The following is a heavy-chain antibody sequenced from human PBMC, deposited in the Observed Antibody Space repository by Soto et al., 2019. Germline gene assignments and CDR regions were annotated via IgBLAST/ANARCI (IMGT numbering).Heavy chain of an antibody. Sequence: EVQLVETGGGLVQPGGSLRLSCAVSGFTVNNNYMSWVRQAPGKGLEWVSVIYGGGSTYYADSVRGRFTVSRDNSKNTVYLQMDSLRVEDTAVYYCAREPWYGAPRPVDYWGQGTLVTVSS. D-gene: IGHD6-6*01. CDR1: GFTVNNNY. CDR3: AREPWYGAPRPVDY. CDR2: IYGGGST. V-gene: IGHV3-53*02. J-gene: IGHJ4*02.